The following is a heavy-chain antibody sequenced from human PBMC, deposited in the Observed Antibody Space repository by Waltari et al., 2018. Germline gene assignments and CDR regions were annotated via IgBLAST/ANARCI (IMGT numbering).Heavy chain of an antibody. CDR3: ARHTRTKFDY. J-gene: IGHJ4*02. V-gene: IGHV4-39*07. CDR2: IYYSGST. D-gene: IGHD2-2*01. CDR1: GGSISSSSYY. Sequence: LSLTCTVSGGSISSSSYYWGWIRQPPGKGLEWIGSIYYSGSTYYNPSLKSRVTISVDTSKNQFSLKLSSVTAADTAVYYCARHTRTKFDYWGQGTLVTVSS.